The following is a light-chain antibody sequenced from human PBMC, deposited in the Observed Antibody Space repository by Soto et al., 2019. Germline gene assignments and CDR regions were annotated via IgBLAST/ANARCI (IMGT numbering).Light chain of an antibody. CDR2: DVT. J-gene: IGLJ1*01. CDR1: STDIGGYNS. Sequence: QPALTQSPSASGSPGQSVTISCTGTSTDIGGYNSVSWYQQHPGKAPKVMIYDVTKRPSGVPDRFSGSKSGNTASLTVSALQAEDEADYYCSSYTDTKSLVFGTGTKGTVL. CDR3: SSYTDTKSLV. V-gene: IGLV2-8*01.